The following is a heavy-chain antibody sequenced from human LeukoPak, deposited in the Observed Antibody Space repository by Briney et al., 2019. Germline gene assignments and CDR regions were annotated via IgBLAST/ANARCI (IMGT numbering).Heavy chain of an antibody. CDR2: INSDGSST. Sequence: GGSLRLSCAASGFTFSSYWMHWVRPAPGKGLVWVSRINSDGSSTSYADSVKGRFTISRENAKNTLYLQMNSLRAEDTAVYYCARVIVVVTAAMAAFDICGQGTMVTVSS. J-gene: IGHJ3*02. D-gene: IGHD2-2*01. V-gene: IGHV3-74*01. CDR1: GFTFSSYW. CDR3: ARVIVVVTAAMAAFDI.